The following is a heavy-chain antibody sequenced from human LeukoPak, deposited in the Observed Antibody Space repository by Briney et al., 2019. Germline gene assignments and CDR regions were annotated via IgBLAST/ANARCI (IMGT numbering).Heavy chain of an antibody. CDR3: AKDARRSDGWYFFDH. D-gene: IGHD6-19*01. V-gene: IGHV3-23*01. Sequence: GGSLRLSCAASGFAFSSQAMGWVRQAPGKGLEWVSVISDSGDITYYADSVKGRFTISRDNSKSTLYLQMISLRAGDTAVYYCAKDARRSDGWYFFDHWGQGTLVTVSS. CDR2: ISDSGDIT. J-gene: IGHJ4*02. CDR1: GFAFSSQA.